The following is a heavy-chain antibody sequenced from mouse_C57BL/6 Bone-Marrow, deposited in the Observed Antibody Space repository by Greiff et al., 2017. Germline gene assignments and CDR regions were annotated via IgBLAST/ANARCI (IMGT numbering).Heavy chain of an antibody. Sequence: EVQLQQSGPELVKPGASVKISCKASGYTFTDYYMNWVKQSHGKSLEWIGDINPNNGGTSYNQKFKGKATLTVDKSPSTAYMELRSLTSEDSAVYCCARSGWLLNYWGQGTTLTVSS. CDR3: ARSGWLLNY. CDR1: GYTFTDYY. CDR2: INPNNGGT. D-gene: IGHD2-3*01. V-gene: IGHV1-26*01. J-gene: IGHJ2*01.